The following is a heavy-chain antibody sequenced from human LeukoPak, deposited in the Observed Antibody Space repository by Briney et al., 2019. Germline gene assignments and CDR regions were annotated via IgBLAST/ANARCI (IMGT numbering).Heavy chain of an antibody. V-gene: IGHV3-23*01. CDR1: GFTFSTYA. CDR2: ISATSGTT. D-gene: IGHD2-21*02. Sequence: PGGSLRLSCAASGFTFSTYAMSWVRQAPGKGLEWVSAISATSGTTYYADSVKGRFTISRDNSKNTLYLQLNSLRAEDTAIYYCAKGKVTAFLDWFDPWGQGTLVTVSS. CDR3: AKGKVTAFLDWFDP. J-gene: IGHJ5*02.